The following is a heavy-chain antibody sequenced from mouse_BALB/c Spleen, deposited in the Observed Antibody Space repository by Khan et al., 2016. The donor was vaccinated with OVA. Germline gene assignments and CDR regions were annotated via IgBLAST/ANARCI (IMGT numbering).Heavy chain of an antibody. CDR2: ISSSGRP. CDR1: GYSITSDYA. J-gene: IGHJ4*01. Sequence: EVKLQESGPGLVKPSQSLSLTCTVTGYSITSDYAWNWLRQFPGNKLAWMGYISSSGRPSYNPSLKSQISITRDTSKTQFFLQLKSVTTEDTATYYCARSLDYSYGYALDYWGRGTSVTVSS. CDR3: ARSLDYSYGYALDY. V-gene: IGHV3-2*02. D-gene: IGHD2-12*01.